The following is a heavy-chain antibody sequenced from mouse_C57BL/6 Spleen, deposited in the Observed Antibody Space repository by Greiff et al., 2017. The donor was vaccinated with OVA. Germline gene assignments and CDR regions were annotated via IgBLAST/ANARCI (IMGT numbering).Heavy chain of an antibody. J-gene: IGHJ1*03. Sequence: EVQVVESGPGLVKPSQSLSLTCSVTGYSITSGYYWNWIRQFPGNKLEWMGYISYDGSNNYNPSLKNRISITRDTSKNQFFLKLNSVTTEDTATYYCARDYYGSSEDWYFDVWGTGTTVTVSS. D-gene: IGHD1-1*01. V-gene: IGHV3-6*01. CDR1: GYSITSGYY. CDR2: ISYDGSN. CDR3: ARDYYGSSEDWYFDV.